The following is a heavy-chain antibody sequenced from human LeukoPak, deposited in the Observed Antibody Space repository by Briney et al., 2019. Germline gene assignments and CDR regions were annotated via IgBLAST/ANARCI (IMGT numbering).Heavy chain of an antibody. CDR3: ARGFGDSSSWPV. CDR1: GYTFTSYD. J-gene: IGHJ4*02. CDR2: MNPNSGNT. V-gene: IGHV1-8*03. D-gene: IGHD6-13*01. Sequence: ASVKVSCKASGYTFTSYDINWVRQATGQGLEWMGWMNPNSGNTGYAQKFQGRVTITRNTSISTAYMELSSLRSEDTAVYYCARGFGDSSSWPVWGQGTLVTVSS.